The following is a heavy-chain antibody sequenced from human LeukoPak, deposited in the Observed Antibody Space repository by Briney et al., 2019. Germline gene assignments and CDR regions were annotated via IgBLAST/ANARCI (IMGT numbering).Heavy chain of an antibody. CDR1: GGSISNYY. D-gene: IGHD5-18*01. V-gene: IGHV4-59*12. J-gene: IGHJ6*03. CDR3: ARGQKDTAMGYLYYYYYMDV. CDR2: VYYSGNI. Sequence: SETLSLTCTVSGGSISNYYWSWIRQPPGKGLEWIGYVYYSGNINYNSSLKSRVTISVDTSKNQFSLKMSSVTAADTAVYYCARGQKDTAMGYLYYYYYMDVWGKGTTVTVSS.